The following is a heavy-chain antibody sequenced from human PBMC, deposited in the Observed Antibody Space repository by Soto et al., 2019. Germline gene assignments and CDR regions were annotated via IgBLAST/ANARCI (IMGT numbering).Heavy chain of an antibody. V-gene: IGHV3-9*01. Sequence: SLRLSCAASGFNLGDYAMHWVRQGPGKGLEWVSGINWNSVTAGYADSVKGRFSISRDNGKYALYLQMTSLRPEDTGLYYCVKDISGAYSAPIYDCWGQGTLVTV. J-gene: IGHJ4*02. CDR1: GFNLGDYA. D-gene: IGHD1-26*01. CDR2: INWNSVTA. CDR3: VKDISGAYSAPIYDC.